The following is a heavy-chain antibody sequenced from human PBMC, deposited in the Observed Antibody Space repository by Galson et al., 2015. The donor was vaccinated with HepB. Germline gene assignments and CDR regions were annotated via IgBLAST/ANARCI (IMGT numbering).Heavy chain of an antibody. CDR1: GFTFSSCS. J-gene: IGHJ4*02. V-gene: IGHV3-21*06. Sequence: SLRLSCAASGFTFSSCSMNWVRQAPGKGLEWVSSISSSSSYIYYADSVKGRFTISRDNAKNSLYLQMNSLRAEDTAVYYCARTIAAAGGSGWSRDYWGQGTLVTVSS. CDR2: ISSSSSYI. D-gene: IGHD6-13*01. CDR3: ARTIAAAGGSGWSRDY.